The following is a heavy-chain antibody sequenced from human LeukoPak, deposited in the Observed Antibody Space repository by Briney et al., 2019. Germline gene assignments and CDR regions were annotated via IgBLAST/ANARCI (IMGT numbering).Heavy chain of an antibody. CDR3: ARDPSITMVRGARDY. CDR2: INPNSGGT. J-gene: IGHJ4*02. CDR1: GYTFTGYY. D-gene: IGHD3-10*01. V-gene: IGHV1-2*06. Sequence: ASVKVSCKASGYTFTGYYMHWVRQAPRQGLEWMGRINPNSGGTNYAQKFQGRVTMTRDTSISTAYMELSRLRSDDTAVYYCARDPSITMVRGARDYWGQGTLVTVSS.